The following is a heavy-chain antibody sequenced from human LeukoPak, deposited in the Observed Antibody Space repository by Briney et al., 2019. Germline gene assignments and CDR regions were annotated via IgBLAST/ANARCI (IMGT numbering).Heavy chain of an antibody. V-gene: IGHV3-21*01. D-gene: IGHD2-2*01. CDR1: GFSFSYYS. J-gene: IGHJ4*02. CDR3: ARGPSVVAVGTPDY. Sequence: GGSLRLSCAASGFSFSYYSMNWVRQAPGKGLEWVASISSSSTYIHYADSVKGRFTISRDNSKNKNSLYLQMSSLRVEDTAVYYCARGPSVVAVGTPDYWGQGTLVTVSS. CDR2: ISSSSTYI.